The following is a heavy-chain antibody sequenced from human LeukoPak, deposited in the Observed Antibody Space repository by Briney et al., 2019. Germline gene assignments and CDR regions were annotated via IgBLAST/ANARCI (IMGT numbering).Heavy chain of an antibody. Sequence: GGSLRLSCAASGFTVDSNYLSWVRQAPGKGLEWVSTIYTGGNTYYAASVKGRFTISRDFSKNTVFLHMNSLRAEDAAMYYCARGDDSGYYDYFDYWGQGALVTVSS. D-gene: IGHD3-22*01. J-gene: IGHJ4*02. CDR1: GFTVDSNY. V-gene: IGHV3-53*01. CDR3: ARGDDSGYYDYFDY. CDR2: IYTGGNT.